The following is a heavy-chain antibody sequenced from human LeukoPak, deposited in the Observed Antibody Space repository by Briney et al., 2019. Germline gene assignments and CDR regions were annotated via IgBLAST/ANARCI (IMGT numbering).Heavy chain of an antibody. V-gene: IGHV1-46*01. CDR3: ARDYGDFLDP. CDR1: GYTFTSYY. J-gene: IGHJ5*02. D-gene: IGHD4-17*01. CDR2: INPSGGST. Sequence: GSVKVSCKASGYTFTSYYMHWVRQAPGRGLEWMGIINPSGGSTSYAQKFQGRVTMTRDTSTSTVYMELSSLRSEDTAVYYCARDYGDFLDPWGQGTLVTVSS.